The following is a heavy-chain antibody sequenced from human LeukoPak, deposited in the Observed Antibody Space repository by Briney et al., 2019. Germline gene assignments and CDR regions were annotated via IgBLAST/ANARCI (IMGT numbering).Heavy chain of an antibody. D-gene: IGHD5-18*01. CDR2: IYSGGST. CDR1: GFTVSSNY. Sequence: GGSLRLSCAASGFTVSSNYMSWVRQAPGKGLEWVSVIYSGGSTYYADSVKGRFTISRDNSKNTLYLQMNSLRAEDTAVYYCARGYSYGYVGPFDYWGQGTLVTVSS. CDR3: ARGYSYGYVGPFDY. V-gene: IGHV3-53*01. J-gene: IGHJ4*02.